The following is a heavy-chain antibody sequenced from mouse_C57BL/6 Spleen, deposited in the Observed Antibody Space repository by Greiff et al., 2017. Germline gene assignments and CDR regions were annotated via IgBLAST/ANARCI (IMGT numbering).Heavy chain of an antibody. CDR2: IDPETGGT. D-gene: IGHD2-2*01. V-gene: IGHV1-15*01. Sequence: QVQLKESGAELVRPGASVTLSCKASGYTFTDYEMHWVKQTPVHGLEWIGAIDPETGGTAYNQKIKGKAILTADKSSSTAYMERRSLTSEDSAVYYCTRWVTTTLDYWGQGTTLTVSS. CDR3: TRWVTTTLDY. J-gene: IGHJ2*01. CDR1: GYTFTDYE.